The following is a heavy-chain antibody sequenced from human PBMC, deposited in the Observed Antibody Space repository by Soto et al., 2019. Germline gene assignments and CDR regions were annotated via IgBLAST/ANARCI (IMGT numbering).Heavy chain of an antibody. J-gene: IGHJ4*02. Sequence: PGGSLRLSCAASGFTLSSYEMNWVRQAPGNGLEWVSASGGSGRYTYYADSVKGRFTISRDTSTNTLYLQMNSLRAEDTAVYYCVSDGYCSGKRCDPRAFGYWGQGTLVTVSS. D-gene: IGHD2-15*01. V-gene: IGHV3-23*01. CDR1: GFTLSSYE. CDR2: SGGSGRYT. CDR3: VSDGYCSGKRCDPRAFGY.